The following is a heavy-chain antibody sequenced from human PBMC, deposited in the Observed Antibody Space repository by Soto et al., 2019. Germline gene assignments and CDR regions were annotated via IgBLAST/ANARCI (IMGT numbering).Heavy chain of an antibody. CDR3: ARMGDVPYYSYGMDV. D-gene: IGHD3-16*01. V-gene: IGHV1-18*01. Sequence: QVQLVQSGAEVKKPGASVKVSCKASGYTFTSYGISWVRQAPGQGLEWMGWINGYNGNTNHAQKLQGRVTMSTDTSTSTAYMELRSLISDDSAVYYCARMGDVPYYSYGMDVWGQGTTVTVSS. CDR1: GYTFTSYG. J-gene: IGHJ6*02. CDR2: INGYNGNT.